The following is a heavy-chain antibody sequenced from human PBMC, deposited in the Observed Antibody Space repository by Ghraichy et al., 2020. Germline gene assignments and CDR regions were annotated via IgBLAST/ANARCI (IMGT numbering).Heavy chain of an antibody. CDR2: IYYSGST. CDR3: ARDGGTTVATRARRAFDI. J-gene: IGHJ3*02. CDR1: GGSISSYY. Sequence: GSLRLSCTVSGGSISSYYWSWIRQPPGKGLEWIGYIYYSGSTNYNPSSKSRVTISVDTSKNQFSLKLSSVTAADTAVYYCARDGGTTVATRARRAFDIWGQGTMVTVSS. D-gene: IGHD4-17*01. V-gene: IGHV4-59*01.